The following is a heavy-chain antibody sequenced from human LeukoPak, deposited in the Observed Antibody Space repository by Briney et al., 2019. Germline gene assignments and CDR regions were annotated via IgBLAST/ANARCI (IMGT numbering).Heavy chain of an antibody. D-gene: IGHD2-15*01. CDR3: TTRRQDGW. V-gene: IGHV3-15*01. Sequence: EESLRLSCVGSGFTFSAAWMSWVRQAPGKGLEWVGRIKSKSDGGTIDYAAPVKGRFTISRDDSRNTLYLQMNSLKTEDTAVYYCTTRRQDGWWGQGTLVTVS. J-gene: IGHJ4*02. CDR1: GFTFSAAW. CDR2: IKSKSDGGTI.